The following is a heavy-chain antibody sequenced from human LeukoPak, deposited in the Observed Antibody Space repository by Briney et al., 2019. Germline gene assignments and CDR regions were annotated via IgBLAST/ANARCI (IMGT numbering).Heavy chain of an antibody. Sequence: GGSLRLSCAASGFTFSSDWMHRVRQAPGKGLVWVSRINSDESRVTYADSVKGRFTISRDNAKNTLYLQMNSLRAEDTAIYYCARDLGGGSDYWGQGTLVTVSS. V-gene: IGHV3-74*01. D-gene: IGHD2-15*01. CDR2: INSDESRV. CDR3: ARDLGGGSDY. CDR1: GFTFSSDW. J-gene: IGHJ4*02.